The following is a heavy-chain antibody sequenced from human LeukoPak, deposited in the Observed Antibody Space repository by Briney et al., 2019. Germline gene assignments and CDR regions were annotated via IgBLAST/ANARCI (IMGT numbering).Heavy chain of an antibody. V-gene: IGHV3-30*02. CDR2: ISYDGSKK. J-gene: IGHJ5*02. CDR1: GFTFSISD. CDR3: TKGLLS. Sequence: GGSLRLSCAASGFTFSISDMHWVRQAPGKGLQWVAFISYDGSKKHCADSVQGRCTISRDNSKNTLSLQLNSLRADDTAVFYCTKGLLSWGQGALLTVAA.